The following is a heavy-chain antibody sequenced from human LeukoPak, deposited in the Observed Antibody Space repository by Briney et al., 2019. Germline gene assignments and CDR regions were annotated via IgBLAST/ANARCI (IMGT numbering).Heavy chain of an antibody. J-gene: IGHJ6*04. Sequence: MSSQTLSLTCTVSGGSISSGDYYWSWIRQPPGKGLEWIGYIYYSGSTYYNPSLKSRVTISVDTSKNQFSLKLSSVTAADTVVYYCARADGGYCSSTSCPPDVWGKGTTVTVSS. CDR2: IYYSGST. D-gene: IGHD2-2*01. V-gene: IGHV4-30-4*08. CDR1: GGSISSGDYY. CDR3: ARADGGYCSSTSCPPDV.